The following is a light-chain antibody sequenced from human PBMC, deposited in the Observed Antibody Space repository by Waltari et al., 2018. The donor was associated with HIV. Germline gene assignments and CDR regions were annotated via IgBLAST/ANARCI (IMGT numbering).Light chain of an antibody. Sequence: SYELTQPPSVSVSPGQPARITCSGDKLGDKYACWYQQKPGQSPVLVIYQDSKRPSGIPERFSGSNSGNTATLTISGTQAMDEADYYCQAWDSSTVVFGGGTKLTVL. CDR2: QDS. CDR1: KLGDKY. V-gene: IGLV3-1*01. J-gene: IGLJ2*01. CDR3: QAWDSSTVV.